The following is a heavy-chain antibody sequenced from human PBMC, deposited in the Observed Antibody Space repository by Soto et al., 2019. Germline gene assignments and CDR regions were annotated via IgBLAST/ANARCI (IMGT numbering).Heavy chain of an antibody. Sequence: PSETLSLTCAVYGWSFSGYYWSWIRQPPGQGLEWIGEINHSGSTNYNPSLKSRVTISVDTSKNQFSLKLSSVTAADTAVYYCARQGSRYYYYYYGMDVWGQGTTVTVSS. CDR1: GWSFSGYY. J-gene: IGHJ6*02. V-gene: IGHV4-34*01. CDR2: INHSGST. CDR3: ARQGSRYYYYYYGMDV.